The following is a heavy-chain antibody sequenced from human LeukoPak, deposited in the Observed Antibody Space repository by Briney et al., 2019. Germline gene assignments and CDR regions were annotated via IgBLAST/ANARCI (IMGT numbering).Heavy chain of an antibody. V-gene: IGHV4-4*07. J-gene: IGHJ4*02. D-gene: IGHD6-19*01. Sequence: SETLSLTCTVSNDSMTRYYWAWIRQPAGKGLEWIGRICSSGSTNYNPSPKTRGPISEVVSKNQISLSLSSVTAADTAVYYCARGWYSSGWYVFDYWGQGTLVTVTS. CDR3: ARGWYSSGWYVFDY. CDR2: ICSSGST. CDR1: NDSMTRYY.